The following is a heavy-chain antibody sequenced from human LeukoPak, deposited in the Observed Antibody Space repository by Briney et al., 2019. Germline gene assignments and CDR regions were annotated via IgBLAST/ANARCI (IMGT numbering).Heavy chain of an antibody. CDR1: GGSISSYY. D-gene: IGHD3-22*01. V-gene: IGHV4-59*01. J-gene: IGHJ4*02. CDR3: ARGQDYYDSSVLGY. CDR2: IYYSGST. Sequence: SETLSLTCTVSGGSISSYYWSWIRQPPGKGLEWIGYIYYSGSTNYNPSLKSRVTISVGTSKNQFSLKLSSVTAADTAVYYCARGQDYYDSSVLGYWGQGTLVTVSS.